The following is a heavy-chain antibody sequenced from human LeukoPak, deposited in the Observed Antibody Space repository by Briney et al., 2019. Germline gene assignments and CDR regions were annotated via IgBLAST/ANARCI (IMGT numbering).Heavy chain of an antibody. CDR3: ASDSSSWSSGRYYYYMDF. Sequence: ASVKVSCKASGYTFTGYYMHWVRQAPGQGLEWMGWINPNSGGTNYAQKFQGRVTMTRDTSISTAYMELSRLRSDDTAVYYCASDSSSWSSGRYYYYMDFWGKGTTVTVSS. J-gene: IGHJ6*03. CDR2: INPNSGGT. CDR1: GYTFTGYY. V-gene: IGHV1-2*02. D-gene: IGHD6-13*01.